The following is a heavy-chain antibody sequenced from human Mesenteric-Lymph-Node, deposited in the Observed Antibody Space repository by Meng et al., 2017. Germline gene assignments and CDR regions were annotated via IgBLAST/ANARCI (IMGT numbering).Heavy chain of an antibody. CDR1: GFTFSPYG. D-gene: IGHD5-24*01. J-gene: IGHJ4*02. Sequence: QVQLVESGGGVVQPGRSLRLSCAASGFTFSPYGFHWVRQAPGKGLEWVATIWYDESNRYYADSVKGRFTISRDNSKNTLYLQMNNLGAEDTALYYCARDGHAYNYDYWGQGTLVTVSS. CDR2: IWYDESNR. V-gene: IGHV3-33*01. CDR3: ARDGHAYNYDY.